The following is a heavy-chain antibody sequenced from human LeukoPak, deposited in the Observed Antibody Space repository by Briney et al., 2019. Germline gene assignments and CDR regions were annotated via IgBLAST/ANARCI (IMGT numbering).Heavy chain of an antibody. V-gene: IGHV3-23*01. D-gene: IGHD3-3*01. J-gene: IGHJ4*02. CDR3: AKGYYDSHRGFFEY. Sequence: GGSLRLSCKASGFTFHNYAMTWVRQAPGKGLDWGSTVSGTGTSTFYADSVKVRATISRDNSKNMLYLQMSSLRAEDTAMYYCAKGYYDSHRGFFEYWGLGTLVTVSS. CDR1: GFTFHNYA. CDR2: VSGTGTST.